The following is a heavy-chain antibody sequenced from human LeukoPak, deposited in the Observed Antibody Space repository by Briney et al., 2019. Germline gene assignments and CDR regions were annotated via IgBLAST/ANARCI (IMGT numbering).Heavy chain of an antibody. Sequence: SETLSLTCTVSGGSINNYAWSWIRQPPGKGLEWIWRIYTRGSTNYNPSLKSRVTMSVDTSKNQFSLKLSSVTAADTAVYYCARGRYCSADICSGGDAFDIWGQGTMVSVSS. J-gene: IGHJ3*02. CDR2: IYTRGST. V-gene: IGHV4-4*07. CDR3: ARGRYCSADICSGGDAFDI. CDR1: GGSINNYA. D-gene: IGHD2-15*01.